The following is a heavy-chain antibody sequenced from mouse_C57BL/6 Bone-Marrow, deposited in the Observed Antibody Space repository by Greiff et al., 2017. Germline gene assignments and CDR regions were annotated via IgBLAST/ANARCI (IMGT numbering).Heavy chain of an antibody. J-gene: IGHJ2*01. CDR1: GFTFNTYA. D-gene: IGHD1-1*01. V-gene: IGHV10-3*01. Sequence: EVKLVESGGGLVQPKGSLKLSCAASGFTFNTYALHWVRQAPGKGLEWVARIRSKSSNYATYYADSVKDRFTISRDDSQSMLYLQMNNLKTEDTAMYYCVRGGDYYGSSYGDYWGQGTTLTVSS. CDR3: VRGGDYYGSSYGDY. CDR2: IRSKSSNYAT.